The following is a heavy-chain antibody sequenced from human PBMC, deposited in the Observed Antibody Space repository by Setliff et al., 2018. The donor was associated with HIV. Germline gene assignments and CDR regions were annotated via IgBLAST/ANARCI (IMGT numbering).Heavy chain of an antibody. CDR1: GYRISDGYS. D-gene: IGHD5-12*01. CDR3: ASRPPMATGEGGD. CDR2: IHHSGST. Sequence: PSETLSLTCTVYGYRISDGYSWGWIRQPPGKGLEWIGSIHHSGSTHHNSSLKSRVTISVDTSNNQFSLKLTSVTAADTAVYYCASRPPMATGEGGDWGQGTLVTVSS. J-gene: IGHJ4*02. V-gene: IGHV4-38-2*02.